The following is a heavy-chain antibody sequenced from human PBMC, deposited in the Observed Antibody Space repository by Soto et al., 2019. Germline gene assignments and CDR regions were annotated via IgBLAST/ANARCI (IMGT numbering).Heavy chain of an antibody. CDR2: ISTDKGHT. J-gene: IGHJ4*02. CDR1: GYTFTTFG. D-gene: IGHD3-3*02. V-gene: IGHV1-18*01. CDR3: ATRSPALDY. Sequence: QVQLVQSGPEVKKPGASVKVSCRTSGYTFTTFGITWVRQAPGQGLEWMGWISTDKGHTNYLQKFQGRVTMTTDTSTRTAYMDLRSLRSDDAAIYYCATRSPALDYWGQGSLVTVST.